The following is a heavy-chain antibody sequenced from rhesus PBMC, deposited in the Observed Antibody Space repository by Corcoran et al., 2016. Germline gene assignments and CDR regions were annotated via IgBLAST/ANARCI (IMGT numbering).Heavy chain of an antibody. D-gene: IGHD3-34*01. CDR2: SYGKSAST. CDR3: ARFSDWGDYYPLLDY. CDR1: GGSISGYYY. Sequence: QVQLQQWGEGLVKPSETLSLTCAVYGGSISGYYYWSWIRQPPGKGLEWIGYSYGKSASTNYNPSLDNRVPIAKDPSKNQVSLKLISLTSADTAVYYCARFSDWGDYYPLLDYWGQGVLVTVSS. V-gene: IGHV4-73*01. J-gene: IGHJ4*01.